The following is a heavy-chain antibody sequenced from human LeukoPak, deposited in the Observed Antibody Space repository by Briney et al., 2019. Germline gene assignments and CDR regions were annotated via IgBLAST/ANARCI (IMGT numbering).Heavy chain of an antibody. J-gene: IGHJ2*01. CDR3: ARGIADGATVANTPYWYFDL. V-gene: IGHV1-69*05. CDR2: IIPIFGTA. D-gene: IGHD4-11*01. Sequence: ASVKVSCKASGGSFSSYAISWVRQAPGQGLEWMGRIIPIFGTANYAQKFQGRVTITTDESTSTAYTELSSLRSEDTAVYYCARGIADGATVANTPYWYFDLWGRGTLVTVSS. CDR1: GGSFSSYA.